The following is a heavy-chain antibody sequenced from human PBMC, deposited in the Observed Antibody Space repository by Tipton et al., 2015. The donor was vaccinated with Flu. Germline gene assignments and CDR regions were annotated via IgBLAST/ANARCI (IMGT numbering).Heavy chain of an antibody. CDR3: ARGPVGTTGVDY. V-gene: IGHV4-59*01. J-gene: IGHJ4*02. D-gene: IGHD1-26*01. CDR1: GGSISGYY. CDR2: IYYGGRT. Sequence: TLSLTCTVSGGSISGYYWNWVRQPPGKGLEWIGYIYYGGRTNYNPSLKSRVDVSVDTSNNQISLKMSSVTAADTAVYYCARGPVGTTGVDYWGQGTLVTVSS.